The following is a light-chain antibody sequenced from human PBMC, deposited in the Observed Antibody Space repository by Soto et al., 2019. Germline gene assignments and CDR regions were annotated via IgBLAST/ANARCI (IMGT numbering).Light chain of an antibody. CDR1: SSNIGAGYD. Sequence: QSVLTQPPSVSGAPGQGVTISCIGSSSNIGAGYDVHWYQQLPGAAPKLLIYDNSKRPSGVPDRFSASKSGTSASLAITGLQAGDEADYHCQSYDAILSGSIFGGGTKRTVL. V-gene: IGLV1-40*01. CDR3: QSYDAILSGSI. CDR2: DNS. J-gene: IGLJ2*01.